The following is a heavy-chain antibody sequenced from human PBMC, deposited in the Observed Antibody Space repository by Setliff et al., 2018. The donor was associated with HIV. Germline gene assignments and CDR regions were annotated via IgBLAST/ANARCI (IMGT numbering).Heavy chain of an antibody. Sequence: PSETLSLTCAVYGGSFSDYTWNWVRQPPGKGLEWIGEIKHSGSTNYNPSLKSRVTISADTSKKQFSLNVTSVTAADTAVYYCARRGWNGYTAFDCWGQGTLVTVSS. CDR3: ARRGWNGYTAFDC. V-gene: IGHV4-34*01. CDR1: GGSFSDYT. J-gene: IGHJ4*02. D-gene: IGHD5-12*01. CDR2: IKHSGST.